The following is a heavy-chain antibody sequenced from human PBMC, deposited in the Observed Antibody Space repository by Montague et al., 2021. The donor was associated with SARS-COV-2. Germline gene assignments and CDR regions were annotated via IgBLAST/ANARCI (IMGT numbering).Heavy chain of an antibody. Sequence: SETLSLTCTVSGGSISSFYWGWFRQPPGKGLEWIGYISDSGSTNYNPSLTSRVTMSVDTSKNQFSLKVNSVTAADTAVYYCARHYSATLPAVSWGQGTLVTVSS. D-gene: IGHD2-15*01. CDR3: ARHYSATLPAVS. J-gene: IGHJ5*02. CDR2: ISDSGST. V-gene: IGHV4-59*08. CDR1: GGSISSFY.